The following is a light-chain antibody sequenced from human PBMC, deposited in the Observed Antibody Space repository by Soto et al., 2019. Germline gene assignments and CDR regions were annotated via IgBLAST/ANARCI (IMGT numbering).Light chain of an antibody. J-gene: IGKJ1*01. CDR1: QSVSSY. CDR3: QQRSTWPPWT. CDR2: DVS. Sequence: EIVLTQSPATLSLSPGERATLSCRASQSVSSYLAWYQQKPGQAPRLLIYDVSNRATGIPARFSGSGSATDFTLTISSLEPEDFAGYYCQQRSTWPPWTFGQGTKVEIK. V-gene: IGKV3-11*01.